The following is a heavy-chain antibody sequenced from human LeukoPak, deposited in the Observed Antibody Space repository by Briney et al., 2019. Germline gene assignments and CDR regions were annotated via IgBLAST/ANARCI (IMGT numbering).Heavy chain of an antibody. J-gene: IGHJ5*02. D-gene: IGHD4-11*01. CDR2: IKQDGSEK. CDR1: GFTFSSYR. V-gene: IGHV3-7*01. CDR3: ARVIRLNWFDP. Sequence: GGSLRLSCAASGFTFSSYRMSWVRQAPGKGLEWVANIKQDGSEKHYVDSVKGRFTISRDNAKNSLYLQMNSLRAEDTAVYYCARVIRLNWFDPWGQGTLVTVSS.